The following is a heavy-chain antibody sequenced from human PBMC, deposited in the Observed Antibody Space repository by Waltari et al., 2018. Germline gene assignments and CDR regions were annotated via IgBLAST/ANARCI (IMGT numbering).Heavy chain of an antibody. D-gene: IGHD2-2*01. V-gene: IGHV4-4*07. J-gene: IGHJ5*02. Sequence: QVQLQESGPGLVKPSETLSLTCTVSGGSISSYYWSWIRQPAGKGLEWIGRIYTSGSTNYNPSLKSRVTMSVDTSKNQFSLKLSSVTAADTAVYYCARERYCSSTSCYGGGNWFDPWGQGTLVTVSS. CDR3: ARERYCSSTSCYGGGNWFDP. CDR1: GGSISSYY. CDR2: IYTSGST.